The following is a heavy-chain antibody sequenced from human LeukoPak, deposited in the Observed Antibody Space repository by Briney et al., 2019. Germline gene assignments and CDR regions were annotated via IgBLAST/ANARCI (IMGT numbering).Heavy chain of an antibody. D-gene: IGHD3-10*01. CDR1: GYTFIGYY. Sequence: ASVKVSCKGSGYTFIGYYMHWVRQAPGQGLEWMGWINPKSGDTNYAQKLQGRVTMTTDTSTSSAYMELRSLRSDDTAVYYCARAKLLLLPRDYWGQGTLVTVSS. J-gene: IGHJ4*02. CDR3: ARAKLLLLPRDY. V-gene: IGHV1-2*02. CDR2: INPKSGDT.